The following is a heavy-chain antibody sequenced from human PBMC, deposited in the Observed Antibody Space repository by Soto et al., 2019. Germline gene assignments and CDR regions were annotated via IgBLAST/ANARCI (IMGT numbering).Heavy chain of an antibody. Sequence: ASVKVSCKASGYTFTSYAMHWVRQAPGQRLEWMGWINAGNGNTKYSQKFQGRVTITRDTSASTAYMELSSLRSEDTAVYYCARSEDYSNYGGSGYYGMDVWGQGTTVTVSS. J-gene: IGHJ6*02. D-gene: IGHD4-4*01. CDR3: ARSEDYSNYGGSGYYGMDV. CDR2: INAGNGNT. V-gene: IGHV1-3*01. CDR1: GYTFTSYA.